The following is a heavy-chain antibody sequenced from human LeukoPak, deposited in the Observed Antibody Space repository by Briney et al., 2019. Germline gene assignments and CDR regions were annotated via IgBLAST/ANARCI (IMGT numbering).Heavy chain of an antibody. CDR3: ARGGGLDV. J-gene: IGHJ6*02. CDR1: GFTFSNYW. Sequence: PGGSLRLSCAASGFTFSNYWMSWVRQAPGKGLEWVANVKQEGSEKYHVDSVKGRFTISRDTAKNSLYLQMSNLRAEDTAVYFCARGGGLDVWGQGATVTVSS. D-gene: IGHD3-16*01. CDR2: VKQEGSEK. V-gene: IGHV3-7*03.